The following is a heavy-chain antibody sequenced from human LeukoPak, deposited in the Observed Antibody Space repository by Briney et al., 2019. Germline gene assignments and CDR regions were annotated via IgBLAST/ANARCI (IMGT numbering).Heavy chain of an antibody. CDR2: IKPSSGGT. CDR1: GYTFTGYY. D-gene: IGHD3-10*01. CDR3: ARDLMVRGPMDV. Sequence: ASVKVSCKASGYTFTGYYIHWVRQAPGQGLEWMGWIKPSSGGTNYVQNFQGRVTMTRDTSINTAYMELSRLRSDDTAVYYCARDLMVRGPMDVWGKGTTVTVSS. J-gene: IGHJ6*03. V-gene: IGHV1-2*02.